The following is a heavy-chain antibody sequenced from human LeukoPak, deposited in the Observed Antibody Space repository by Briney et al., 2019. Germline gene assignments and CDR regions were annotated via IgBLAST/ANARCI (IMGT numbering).Heavy chain of an antibody. J-gene: IGHJ5*02. CDR1: GGTFSSYA. Sequence: GASVTVSCKASGGTFSSYAISWVRQAPGQGLEWMGGIIPIFGTANYAQKFQGRVTITTDESTSTAYMELSSLRSEDTAVYYCARLVDSSSSGGFWFDPWGQGTLVTVSS. D-gene: IGHD6-6*01. CDR2: IIPIFGTA. V-gene: IGHV1-69*05. CDR3: ARLVDSSSSGGFWFDP.